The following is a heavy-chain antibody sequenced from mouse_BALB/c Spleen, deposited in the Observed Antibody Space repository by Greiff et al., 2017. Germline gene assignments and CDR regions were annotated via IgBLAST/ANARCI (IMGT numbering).Heavy chain of an antibody. Sequence: EVQGVESGGGLVQPGGSRKLSCAASGFTFSSFGMHWVRQAPEKGLEWVAYISSGSSTIYYADTVKGRFTISRDNPKNTLFLQMTSLRSEDTAMYYCAYGFYAMDYWGQGTSVTVSS. D-gene: IGHD1-2*01. J-gene: IGHJ4*01. CDR1: GFTFSSFG. CDR3: AYGFYAMDY. CDR2: ISSGSSTI. V-gene: IGHV5-17*02.